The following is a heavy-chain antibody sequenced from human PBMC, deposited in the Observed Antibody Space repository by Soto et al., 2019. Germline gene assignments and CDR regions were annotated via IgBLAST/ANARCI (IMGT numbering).Heavy chain of an antibody. V-gene: IGHV3-23*01. Sequence: GGSLRLSCAASGFTSTNYVMNWVRQAPGKGLEWVSSISGSGNTTFYADSVKGRFIISRDNSKNTLYLQMNSLRAEDTALYYCAKDRVGGVPDAFDIWGQGTMVTV. CDR3: AKDRVGGVPDAFDI. D-gene: IGHD2-8*01. CDR2: ISGSGNTT. J-gene: IGHJ3*02. CDR1: GFTSTNYV.